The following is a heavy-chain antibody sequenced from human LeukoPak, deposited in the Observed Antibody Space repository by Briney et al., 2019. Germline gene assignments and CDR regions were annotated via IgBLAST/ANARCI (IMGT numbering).Heavy chain of an antibody. Sequence: AGGSLRLSCAASGFTFSSYGMHWVRQAPGKGLEWVAFIRYDGSNKYCADSVKGRFTISRDNSKNTLYLQMNSLRAEDTAVYYCAKDNPSSSWYPNYYCGMDVWGQGTTVTVSS. CDR2: IRYDGSNK. CDR3: AKDNPSSSWYPNYYCGMDV. V-gene: IGHV3-30*02. D-gene: IGHD6-13*01. CDR1: GFTFSSYG. J-gene: IGHJ6*02.